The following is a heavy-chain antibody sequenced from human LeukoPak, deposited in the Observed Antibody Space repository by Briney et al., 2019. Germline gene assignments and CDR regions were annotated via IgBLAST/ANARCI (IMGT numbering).Heavy chain of an antibody. CDR2: TYYRSKWYN. CDR1: GDSVSSNSAA. D-gene: IGHD1-26*01. V-gene: IGHV6-1*01. Sequence: SQTLSLTCAISGDSVSSNSAAWNWIRQSPSRGLEWLGRTYYRSKWYNDYAVSVKSRITINPDTSKNQFSLQLNSVTPEDTAVYYCARVDCKWELRCGYAFDIWGQGTMVTVSS. CDR3: ARVDCKWELRCGYAFDI. J-gene: IGHJ3*02.